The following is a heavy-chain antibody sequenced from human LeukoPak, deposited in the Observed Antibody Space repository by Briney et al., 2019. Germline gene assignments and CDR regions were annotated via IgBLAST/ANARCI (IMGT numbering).Heavy chain of an antibody. V-gene: IGHV4-34*01. CDR2: INHSGST. CDR3: ARGREGPANYYGMDV. J-gene: IGHJ6*04. D-gene: IGHD1-26*01. Sequence: XPPXXXLEGVXEINHSGSTNYNPSLKSRVTISVDTSKTQFSLKLSSVTAADTAVYYCARGREGPANYYGMDVWGKGITVTVSS.